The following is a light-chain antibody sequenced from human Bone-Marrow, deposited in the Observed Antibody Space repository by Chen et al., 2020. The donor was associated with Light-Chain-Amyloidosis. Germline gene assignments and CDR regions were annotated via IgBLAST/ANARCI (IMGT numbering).Light chain of an antibody. V-gene: IGLV1-51*01. CDR3: GAWDSSLGIWV. CDR2: DNS. CDR1: SSNVGNKY. Sequence: QSALTQPPSVSAAPGQKVTISCSGSSSNVGNKYVSWYRQLPGTAPKLLIYDNSKRPSGIPDRVSGSKSGTSATLCITRLQTGDEADYYCGAWDSSLGIWVFGGGTKLTVL. J-gene: IGLJ3*02.